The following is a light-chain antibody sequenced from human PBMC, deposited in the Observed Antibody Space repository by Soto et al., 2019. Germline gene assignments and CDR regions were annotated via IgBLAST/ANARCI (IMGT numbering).Light chain of an antibody. J-gene: IGKJ1*01. CDR3: QLFHRYLT. V-gene: IGKV1-5*01. CDR1: ESMSKC. Sequence: DKQRNHSPSPLSASVGERITITCRARESMSKCLGWYQQKPGKAPKLILSGAYSFQSGVPSTFSGSASRTEFTLTISSLQPDDIATYYCQLFHRYLTFGHLTTLDIK. CDR2: GAY.